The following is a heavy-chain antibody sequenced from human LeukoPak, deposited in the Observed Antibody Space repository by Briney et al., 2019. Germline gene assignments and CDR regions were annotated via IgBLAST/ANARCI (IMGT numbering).Heavy chain of an antibody. CDR1: GFTFSSYW. CDR3: ARDGIWFGELLLPGWFDY. CDR2: IKQDGSEK. J-gene: IGHJ4*02. D-gene: IGHD3-10*01. Sequence: LSGGSLRLSCAASGFTFSSYWMSWVRQAPGKGLEWVANIKQDGSEKYYVDSVKGRFTISRDNAKNSLYPQMNSLRAEDTAVYYCARDGIWFGELLLPGWFDYWGQGTLVTVSS. V-gene: IGHV3-7*01.